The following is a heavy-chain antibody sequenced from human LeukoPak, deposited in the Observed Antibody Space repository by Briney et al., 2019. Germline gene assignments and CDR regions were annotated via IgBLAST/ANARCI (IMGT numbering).Heavy chain of an antibody. J-gene: IGHJ4*02. D-gene: IGHD6-19*01. V-gene: IGHV1-3*03. CDR1: GYTFTDYA. CDR2: ITTGRGET. CDR3: ARGGKQWRGGNYFDS. Sequence: ASVKVSCKASGYTFTDYALHCVRQAPGQSLEWMGWITTGRGETRYSQEFQRRITFTRDTSASTVYMDLSDLRSEDTAVYYCARGGKQWRGGNYFDSWGQGTLVAVSS.